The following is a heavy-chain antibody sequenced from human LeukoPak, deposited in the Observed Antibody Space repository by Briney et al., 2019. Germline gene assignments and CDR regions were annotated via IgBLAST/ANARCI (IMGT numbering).Heavy chain of an antibody. V-gene: IGHV1-69*06. Sequence: GSSVKVSCKASGGTFSSYAISWVRQAPGQGLEWMGGIIPIFGTANYAQKFQGRVTITADKSTSTAYMELSSLRSEDTAVYYCARGEHYGSGSPTAGFDYWGQGTLVTASS. D-gene: IGHD3-10*01. J-gene: IGHJ4*02. CDR3: ARGEHYGSGSPTAGFDY. CDR1: GGTFSSYA. CDR2: IIPIFGTA.